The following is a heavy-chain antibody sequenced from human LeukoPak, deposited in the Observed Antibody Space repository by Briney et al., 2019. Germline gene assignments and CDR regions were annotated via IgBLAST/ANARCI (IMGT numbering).Heavy chain of an antibody. D-gene: IGHD1-7*01. CDR3: AKGKIRSSSRTCPPLLDYYFYMDV. CDR1: GFTFSHYA. V-gene: IGHV3-23*01. CDR2: IHPSGGKP. J-gene: IGHJ6*03. Sequence: GGSLRLSCVASGFTFSHYAMTWIRQAPGEGLEWVSVIHPSGGKPYYADSVEGRITITRDNSKNTLYLQLNNLQVEDTATYYCAKGKIRSSSRTCPPLLDYYFYMDVWGKGTTVILSS.